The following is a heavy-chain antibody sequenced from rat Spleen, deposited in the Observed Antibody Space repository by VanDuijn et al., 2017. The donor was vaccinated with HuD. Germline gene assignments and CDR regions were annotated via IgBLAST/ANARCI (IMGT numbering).Heavy chain of an antibody. J-gene: IGHJ2*01. CDR2: ISTGGVNT. CDR3: TGPFDY. V-gene: IGHV5-27*01. Sequence: EVQLVESGGGLVQPGRSLKLSCAASGFTFSNYYMAWVRQAPTKGLEWVAYISTGGVNTYYRDSVKGRFNISRENAKSTLHLHMNSLRSEDTATYYCTGPFDYWGQGVMVTVSS. CDR1: GFTFSNYY.